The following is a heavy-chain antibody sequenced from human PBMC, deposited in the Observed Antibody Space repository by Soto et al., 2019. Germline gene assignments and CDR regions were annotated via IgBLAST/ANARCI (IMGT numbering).Heavy chain of an antibody. D-gene: IGHD3-10*01. CDR1: GFTFSSYW. Sequence: EVQLVESGGGLVQPGGSLRLSCAASGFTFSSYWMHWVRQAPGKGLVWVSRINSDGSSTNYADSVKGRFTISRDNAKNTLYLQMSSLRAEDTAVYYCASPQSTMVRGVISYWGQGTLVTVSS. CDR3: ASPQSTMVRGVISY. J-gene: IGHJ4*02. CDR2: INSDGSST. V-gene: IGHV3-74*01.